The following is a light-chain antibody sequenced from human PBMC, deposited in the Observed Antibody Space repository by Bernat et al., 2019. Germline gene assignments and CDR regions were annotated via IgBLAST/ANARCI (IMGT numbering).Light chain of an antibody. CDR2: GAS. CDR1: HSISSN. CDR3: QQYNNWPPWT. Sequence: EVVMTQSPATLSVSPGERATLSCRASHSISSNLAWYQQKPGQAPRLLIYGASTRATGIPARFSGSGSGTESTLTISSLQSEDFAVYYCQQYNNWPPWTFGQGTKVEIK. V-gene: IGKV3-15*01. J-gene: IGKJ1*01.